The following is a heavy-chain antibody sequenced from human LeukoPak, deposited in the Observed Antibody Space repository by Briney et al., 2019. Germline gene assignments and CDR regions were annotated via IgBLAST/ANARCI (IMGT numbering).Heavy chain of an antibody. CDR2: ISGSGGST. V-gene: IGHV3-23*01. CDR3: AKTTLTCYYDSSGYSNAEYFQH. J-gene: IGHJ1*01. Sequence: GGSLRLSCAASGFTFSSYAMSWVRQAPGKGLEWVSAISGSGGSTYYADSVKGRFTISRDNSKNTLYLQMNSLRAEDTAVYYCAKTTLTCYYDSSGYSNAEYFQHWGQGTLVTVSS. D-gene: IGHD3-22*01. CDR1: GFTFSSYA.